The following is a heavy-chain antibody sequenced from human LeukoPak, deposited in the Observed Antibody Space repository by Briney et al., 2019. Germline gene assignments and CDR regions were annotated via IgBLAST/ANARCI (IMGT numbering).Heavy chain of an antibody. CDR3: ARGQWELLRYNYIDV. V-gene: IGHV4-4*07. CDR1: GGSITSFY. CDR2: IDTSGST. D-gene: IGHD1-26*01. J-gene: IGHJ6*03. Sequence: SETLSLTCTVSGGSITSFYCNWIRQPAGKGLGWIGRIDTSGSTNYNPSLKSRVTMSVDTSKNQFSLRLSSVTAADTAVYYCARGQWELLRYNYIDVWGKGTTVTVSS.